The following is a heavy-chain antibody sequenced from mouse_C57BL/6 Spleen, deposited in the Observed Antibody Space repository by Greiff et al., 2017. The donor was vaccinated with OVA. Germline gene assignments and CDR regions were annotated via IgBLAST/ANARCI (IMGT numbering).Heavy chain of an antibody. Sequence: VQLVESGAELVKPGASVKISCKASGYAFSSYWMNWVKQRPGKGLEWIGQIYPGDGDTNYNGKFKGKATLTADKSSSTAYMQLSSLTSEDSAVYFCARLGDYYAMDYWGQGTSVTVSS. CDR2: IYPGDGDT. V-gene: IGHV1-80*01. J-gene: IGHJ4*01. CDR3: ARLGDYYAMDY. CDR1: GYAFSSYW. D-gene: IGHD4-1*01.